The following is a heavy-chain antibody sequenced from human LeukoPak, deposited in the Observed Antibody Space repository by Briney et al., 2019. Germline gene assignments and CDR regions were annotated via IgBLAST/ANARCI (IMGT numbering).Heavy chain of an antibody. Sequence: PSETPSLTCTVSGGSISSYYWSWIRQPPGKGLELIGFIYYSGSTNYNPSLKSRVTISVDTSRNQFSLKLTSVTAADTAVYYCARVDYDLWSGYSRAIDYWGQGTLVTVSS. J-gene: IGHJ4*02. D-gene: IGHD3-3*01. V-gene: IGHV4-59*01. CDR3: ARVDYDLWSGYSRAIDY. CDR1: GGSISSYY. CDR2: IYYSGST.